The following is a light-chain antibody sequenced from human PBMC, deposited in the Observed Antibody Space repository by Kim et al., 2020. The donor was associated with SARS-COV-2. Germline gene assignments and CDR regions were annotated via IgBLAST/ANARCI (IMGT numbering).Light chain of an antibody. Sequence: QSVLTQPHSVSGAPGQTVTISCTGSISNIGAGYDVHWYQQLPGTAPKLVIYGNSNRPSGVPDRFSGSKSGTSASLAIAGLQADDEADYYCQSYDASLSGYVFGSGTEVTVL. V-gene: IGLV1-40*01. CDR3: QSYDASLSGYV. CDR2: GNS. CDR1: ISNIGAGYD. J-gene: IGLJ1*01.